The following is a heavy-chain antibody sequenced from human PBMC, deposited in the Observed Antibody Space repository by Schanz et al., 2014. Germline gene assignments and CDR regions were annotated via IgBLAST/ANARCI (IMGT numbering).Heavy chain of an antibody. J-gene: IGHJ4*02. Sequence: QVQLVQSGTQVKKPGASVKVSCKASGYTLSAYSLHWVRQAPGQGLEWMGIINPSGGSTRYGQKFQGRITVTTDTSTSTVYLELSSLRSDDTAVYYCARGGYSSGWYDRDIAHFDYWGQGTLVTVSS. CDR3: ARGGYSSGWYDRDIAHFDY. CDR1: GYTLSAYS. V-gene: IGHV1-46*01. CDR2: INPSGGST. D-gene: IGHD6-19*01.